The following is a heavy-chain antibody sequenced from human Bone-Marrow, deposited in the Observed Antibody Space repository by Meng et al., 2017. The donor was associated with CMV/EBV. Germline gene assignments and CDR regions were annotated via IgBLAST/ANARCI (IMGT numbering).Heavy chain of an antibody. CDR3: AGVGKPTVVTGQFDY. J-gene: IGHJ4*02. CDR2: IIPILGIA. Sequence: SVKVSCKASGGTFSSYAISWVRQAPGQGLEWMGGIIPILGIANYAQKFQGRVTITADKSTSTAYMELSSLRSEDTAVYYCAGVGKPTVVTGQFDYWGQGTPVTVSS. CDR1: GGTFSSYA. V-gene: IGHV1-69*10. D-gene: IGHD4-23*01.